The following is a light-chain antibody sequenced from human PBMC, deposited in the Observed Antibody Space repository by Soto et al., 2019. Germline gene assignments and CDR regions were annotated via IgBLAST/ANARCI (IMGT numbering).Light chain of an antibody. CDR1: QSVSSSY. V-gene: IGKV3-20*01. CDR2: GAS. J-gene: IGKJ4*01. Sequence: EIVLTQSPGTLSLSPGERATLSCRSSQSVSSSYLAGYQQKPGQAPRLLIYGASSRATGIPDKFSGSGSGIGFTLTSSRLEPEDMAVYYCQQYDSSPLFGGGTKVEIK. CDR3: QQYDSSPL.